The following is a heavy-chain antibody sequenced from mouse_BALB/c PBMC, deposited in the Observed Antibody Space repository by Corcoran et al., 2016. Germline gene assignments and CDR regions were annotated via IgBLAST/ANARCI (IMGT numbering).Heavy chain of an antibody. CDR2: INTYTGEP. CDR3: ANGNYVDY. J-gene: IGHJ2*01. CDR1: GYTFTNYG. D-gene: IGHD2-1*01. V-gene: IGHV9-3-1*01. Sequence: QIQLVQSGPELKKPGETVKISCKASGYTFTNYGMNWVKQAPGKGLKWLGWINTYTGEPTYADDVKGRFAFSLETSASTAYLQINNLKNEDTATYFCANGNYVDYWGQGTTLTVSS.